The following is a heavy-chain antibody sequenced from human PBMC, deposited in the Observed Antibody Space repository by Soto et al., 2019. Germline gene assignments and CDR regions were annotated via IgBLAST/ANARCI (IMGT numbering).Heavy chain of an antibody. J-gene: IGHJ6*02. Sequence: ASVKVSCKASGGTFNSYGLNWVRQAPGRGLEWMGGIVPVFGIANYAQKFEGRVTITADGSTNTVYMELSSLRSEDTAVYYCARGFGVGSSPYGMDVWGQGTTVTVSS. D-gene: IGHD3-3*01. CDR1: GGTFNSYG. CDR3: ARGFGVGSSPYGMDV. CDR2: IVPVFGIA. V-gene: IGHV1-69*13.